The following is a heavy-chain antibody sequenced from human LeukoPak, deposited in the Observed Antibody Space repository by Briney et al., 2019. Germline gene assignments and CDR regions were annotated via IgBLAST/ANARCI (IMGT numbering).Heavy chain of an antibody. CDR3: ARDNSVRDEAWWFNP. CDR1: GYTFTSNY. D-gene: IGHD5-24*01. CDR2: ISPSGGST. Sequence: VASVKVSCKAFGYTFTSNYMHWVRQAPGQGPEWMGVISPSGGSTTYAQKFQGRVTLTRDMSMSTDYLELSSLRSEDTAVYYCARDNSVRDEAWWFNPWGQGTLVTVSS. V-gene: IGHV1-46*01. J-gene: IGHJ5*02.